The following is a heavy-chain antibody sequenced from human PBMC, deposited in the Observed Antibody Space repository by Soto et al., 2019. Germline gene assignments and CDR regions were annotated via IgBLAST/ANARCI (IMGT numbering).Heavy chain of an antibody. CDR2: ISFDGSKK. Sequence: QVQLVESGGGVVQPGRSLRLSCAASGFTFSNYVMHWVRQAPGKGLEWVAVISFDGSKKYQVDSVKGRFTVSRDNSKNTVYLEMDRLRTEDTAVYYCAKASSQQWLVHDWYFDLWGRGTLVTVSS. CDR3: AKASSQQWLVHDWYFDL. V-gene: IGHV3-30*18. CDR1: GFTFSNYV. D-gene: IGHD6-19*01. J-gene: IGHJ2*01.